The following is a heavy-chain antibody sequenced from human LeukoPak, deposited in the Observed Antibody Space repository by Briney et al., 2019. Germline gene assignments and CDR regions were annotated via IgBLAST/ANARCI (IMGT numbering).Heavy chain of an antibody. J-gene: IGHJ4*02. D-gene: IGHD2-15*01. CDR2: INHSGST. V-gene: IGHV4-34*01. CDR1: GGSFSGYY. CDR3: ASPDPYCSGGSCYSGYDY. Sequence: SETLSLTCAVYGGSFSGYYWSWIRQPPGKGLKWIGEINHSGSTNYNPSLKSRVTISVDTSKNQFSLKLSSVTAADTAVYYCASPDPYCSGGSCYSGYDYWGQGTLVTVSS.